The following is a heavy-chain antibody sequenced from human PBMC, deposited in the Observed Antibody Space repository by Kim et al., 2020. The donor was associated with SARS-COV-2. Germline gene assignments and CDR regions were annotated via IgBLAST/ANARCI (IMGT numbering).Heavy chain of an antibody. CDR2: ISYDGSNK. Sequence: GGSLRLSCAASGFTFSNYGMHWVRQAPGKGLEWVALISYDGSNKYYADSVKGRFTISRDNSKNTLYLQMNSLRPEDTAMYYCAKEVAVAGLDYWGQGTLV. D-gene: IGHD6-19*01. CDR1: GFTFSNYG. V-gene: IGHV3-30*18. J-gene: IGHJ4*02. CDR3: AKEVAVAGLDY.